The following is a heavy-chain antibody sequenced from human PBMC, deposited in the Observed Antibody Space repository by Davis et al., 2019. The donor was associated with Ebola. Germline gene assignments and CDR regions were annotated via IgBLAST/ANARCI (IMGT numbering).Heavy chain of an antibody. CDR3: AREPCDY. Sequence: GESLKISCAASGFTFSSYAMSWVRQAPGKGLEWVSAISGSGGSTYYADSVKGRFTISRDNAKNLLYLQMNSLRDEDTAVYYCAREPCDYWGQGTLVTVSS. CDR2: ISGSGGST. V-gene: IGHV3-23*01. J-gene: IGHJ4*02. CDR1: GFTFSSYA.